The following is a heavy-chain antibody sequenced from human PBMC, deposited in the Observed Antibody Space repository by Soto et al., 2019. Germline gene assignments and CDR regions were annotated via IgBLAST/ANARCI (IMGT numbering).Heavy chain of an antibody. CDR1: GGSISSYY. J-gene: IGHJ4*02. D-gene: IGHD1-26*01. CDR2: IYYSGST. V-gene: IGHV4-59*01. Sequence: PSETLSLTCTVSGGSISSYYWSWIRQPPGKGLEWIGYIYYSGSTNYNPSLKSRVTISVDTSKNQFSLKLSSVTAADTAVYYCARGSVEGKPFDYWGQGTLVTVSS. CDR3: ARGSVEGKPFDY.